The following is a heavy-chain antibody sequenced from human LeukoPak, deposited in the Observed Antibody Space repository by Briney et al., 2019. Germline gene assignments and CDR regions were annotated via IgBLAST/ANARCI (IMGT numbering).Heavy chain of an antibody. CDR3: ARDNPSGAMVRGVNLDY. CDR2: ISAYNGNT. CDR1: GYTFTSYG. D-gene: IGHD3-10*01. V-gene: IGHV1-18*01. J-gene: IGHJ4*02. Sequence: ASVKVSCKASGYTFTSYGISWVRQAPGQGLEWMGWISAYNGNTNYAQKLQGRVTMTTDTSTSTAYMELRSLRSDDTAVYYCARDNPSGAMVRGVNLDYWGQGTLVTVSS.